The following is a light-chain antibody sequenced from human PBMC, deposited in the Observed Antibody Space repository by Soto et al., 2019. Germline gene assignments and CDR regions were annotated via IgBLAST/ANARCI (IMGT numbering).Light chain of an antibody. J-gene: IGKJ2*01. V-gene: IGKV4-1*01. CDR1: QSVLYSSNNKNY. CDR2: WAS. Sequence: DIVMTQSPDSLAVSLGERATINCKSSQSVLYSSNNKNYLAWYQQKPGQPPKLLIYWASTRESGVPDRFSGSGSGTDFTLTISSPQAEDVAVYYCQQYYSTPRYTFGQGTKPEIK. CDR3: QQYYSTPRYT.